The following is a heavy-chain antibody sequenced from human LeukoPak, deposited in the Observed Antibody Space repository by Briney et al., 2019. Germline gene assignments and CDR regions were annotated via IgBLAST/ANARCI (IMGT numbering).Heavy chain of an antibody. CDR1: GFTFSSYE. J-gene: IGHJ5*02. D-gene: IGHD3-22*01. CDR2: ISSSGSTI. Sequence: GGSLRLSCAASGFTFSSYEMNWVRQAPGKGLEWVSYISSSGSTIYYADSVKGRFTISRDSAKNSLYLQMNSLRAEDTAVYYCARGDLDYYDSSGYPNWFDPWGQGTLATVSS. V-gene: IGHV3-48*03. CDR3: ARGDLDYYDSSGYPNWFDP.